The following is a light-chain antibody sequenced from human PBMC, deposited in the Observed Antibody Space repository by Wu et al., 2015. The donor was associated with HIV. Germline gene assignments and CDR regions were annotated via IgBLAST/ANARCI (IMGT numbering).Light chain of an antibody. CDR2: KAS. V-gene: IGKV1-5*03. Sequence: DMQMTQSPSTLSASVGDRVTITCRASQTISTWLAWYQQKPGEAPKLLIYKASTLESGVPSRFSGSGSGTEFTLTITSLQPDDFATYYCQQYVRYWTFGQGTKVE. CDR1: QTISTW. J-gene: IGKJ1*01. CDR3: QQYVRYWT.